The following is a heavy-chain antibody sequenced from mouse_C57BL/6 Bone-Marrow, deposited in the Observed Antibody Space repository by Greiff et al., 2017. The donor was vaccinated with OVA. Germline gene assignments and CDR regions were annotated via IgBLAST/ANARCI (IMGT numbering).Heavy chain of an antibody. CDR2: IYPGSGST. CDR1: GYTFTSYW. CDR3: ASGIASVGFAY. V-gene: IGHV1-55*01. J-gene: IGHJ3*01. Sequence: QVQLQQPGAELVKPGASVKMPCKASGYTFTSYWITWVKQRPGQGLEWIGDIYPGSGSTNYNEKFKSKATLTLDTCSSTAYMQLSSLTSEDSAVYYCASGIASVGFAYWGQGTLVTVSA.